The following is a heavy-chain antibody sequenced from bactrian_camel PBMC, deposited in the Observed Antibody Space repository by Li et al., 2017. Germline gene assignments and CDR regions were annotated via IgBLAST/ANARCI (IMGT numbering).Heavy chain of an antibody. D-gene: IGHD2*01. CDR3: AVADSAGDCYSASEYNY. CDR1: GYTSSSYC. V-gene: IGHV3S8*01. J-gene: IGHJ4*01. Sequence: HLQLVESGGGSVQAGGSLTISCAFSGYTSSSYCLAWFRQVPGKEREGVAGTDSTGTTTYADAVKGRFTISQDSAKNTMYLHMNSLKPDDTAMYVCAVADSAGDCYSASEYNYWGQGTQVTGS. CDR2: TDSTGTT.